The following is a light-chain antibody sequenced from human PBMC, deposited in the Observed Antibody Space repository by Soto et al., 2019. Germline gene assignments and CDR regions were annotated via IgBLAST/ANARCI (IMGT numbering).Light chain of an antibody. CDR2: INSDGSH. CDR3: QTWGTGMGV. J-gene: IGLJ3*02. V-gene: IGLV4-69*01. CDR1: SGHSSFA. Sequence: QSVLTQSPSASASLGASVELTCTLNSGHSSFAIAWHQQQPEKGPRFLMKINSDGSHNKGDGIPDRFSGSSSGAERYLIISSLQSEDEADYYCQTWGTGMGVFGGGTQLTVL.